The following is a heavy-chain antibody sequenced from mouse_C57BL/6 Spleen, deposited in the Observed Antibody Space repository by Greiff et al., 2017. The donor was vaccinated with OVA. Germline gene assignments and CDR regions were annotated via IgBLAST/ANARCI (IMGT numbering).Heavy chain of an antibody. J-gene: IGHJ2*01. CDR3: ARGTGIDY. D-gene: IGHD4-1*01. CDR1: GYTFTSYW. CDR2: IDPSDSYT. Sequence: QVQLQQPGAELVMPGASVKLSCKASGYTFTSYWMHWVKQRPGQGLEWIGEIDPSDSYTNYNQKFKGKSTLTVDKSSSTAYMQLSSLTSEDSAVYYCARGTGIDYWGQGTTLTVSS. V-gene: IGHV1-69*01.